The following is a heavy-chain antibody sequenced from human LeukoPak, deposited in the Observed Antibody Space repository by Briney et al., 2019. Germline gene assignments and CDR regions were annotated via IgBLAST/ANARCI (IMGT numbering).Heavy chain of an antibody. Sequence: SETLSLTCTVSGGSISSYYWSWIRQPAGKGLEWIGRIYTSGSTNYNPSLKSRVTMSVDTSKNQFSLKLSSVTAADPAVYYWARAPGPYRSSWFKENLFDPWGQGTLVTVSS. D-gene: IGHD6-13*01. V-gene: IGHV4-4*07. CDR3: ARAPGPYRSSWFKENLFDP. CDR2: IYTSGST. J-gene: IGHJ5*02. CDR1: GGSISSYY.